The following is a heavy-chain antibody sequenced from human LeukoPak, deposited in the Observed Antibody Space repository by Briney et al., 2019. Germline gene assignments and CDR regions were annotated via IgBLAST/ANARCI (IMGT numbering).Heavy chain of an antibody. Sequence: GGSLGLSCAASGFTFSNSAMSWVRQAPGKGLEWVSTLSGSGITTYYADSVKGWFTISRDNSKNTLYLQMNSLRAEDTAVYYCAKGIYSSGWSYFDYWGHGTLVTVSS. CDR3: AKGIYSSGWSYFDY. D-gene: IGHD6-19*01. CDR2: LSGSGITT. CDR1: GFTFSNSA. V-gene: IGHV3-23*01. J-gene: IGHJ4*01.